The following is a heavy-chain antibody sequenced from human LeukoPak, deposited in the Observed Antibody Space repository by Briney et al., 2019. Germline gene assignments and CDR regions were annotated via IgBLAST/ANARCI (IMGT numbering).Heavy chain of an antibody. CDR3: AREDHSGADAFDI. J-gene: IGHJ3*02. CDR2: MNIDGRRT. D-gene: IGHD5-12*01. V-gene: IGHV3-74*01. Sequence: GGSLRLSCAASGFTLSRYWMHWVRQAPGKGLVWVSRMNIDGRRTGLAGSVKGGFTISSDNAKNTLYLQINSLRAEDTAVYFCAREDHSGADAFDIWGQGTMVTVSS. CDR1: GFTLSRYW.